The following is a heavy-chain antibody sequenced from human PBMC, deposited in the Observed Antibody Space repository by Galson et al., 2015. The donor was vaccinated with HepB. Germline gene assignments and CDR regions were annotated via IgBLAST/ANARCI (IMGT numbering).Heavy chain of an antibody. CDR2: INPNSGGT. Sequence: SVKVSCKASGYTFTGYYMHWVRQAPGQGLEWMGRINPNSGGTNYAQKFQGRVTMTRDTSISTAYMELSRLRSDDTAVYYCALSIAGLNALGIYFDYWGQGTLVTVSS. V-gene: IGHV1-2*06. CDR3: ALSIAGLNALGIYFDY. J-gene: IGHJ4*02. D-gene: IGHD6-6*01. CDR1: GYTFTGYY.